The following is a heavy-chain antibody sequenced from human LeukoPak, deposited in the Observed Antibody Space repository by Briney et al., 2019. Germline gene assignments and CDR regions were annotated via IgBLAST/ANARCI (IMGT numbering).Heavy chain of an antibody. CDR3: ARALYCSGGSCYPRAWVRYYFDY. Sequence: SETLSLTCAVYGGSFSGYYWSWIRQPPGKGLEWIGEINHSGSTNYNPSLKSRVTISVDTSKNQFSLKLSSVTAADTAVYYCARALYCSGGSCYPRAWVRYYFDYRGQGTLVTVSS. V-gene: IGHV4-34*01. CDR1: GGSFSGYY. CDR2: INHSGST. D-gene: IGHD2-15*01. J-gene: IGHJ4*02.